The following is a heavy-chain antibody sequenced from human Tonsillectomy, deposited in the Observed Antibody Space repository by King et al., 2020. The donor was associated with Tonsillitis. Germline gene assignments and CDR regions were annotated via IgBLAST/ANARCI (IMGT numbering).Heavy chain of an antibody. Sequence: QLQESGPGLVKPSETLSLTCAVSGYSISSGYYWGWIRQPPGKGLEWIGSNYHSGSTYYNPSLKSRVTISVDTSKNQFSLKLGSLTAADTAVYYGAARGSSWPDYWGQGTLVTVSS. CDR2: NYHSGST. V-gene: IGHV4-38-2*01. CDR1: GYSISSGYY. CDR3: AARGSSWPDY. J-gene: IGHJ4*02. D-gene: IGHD6-13*01.